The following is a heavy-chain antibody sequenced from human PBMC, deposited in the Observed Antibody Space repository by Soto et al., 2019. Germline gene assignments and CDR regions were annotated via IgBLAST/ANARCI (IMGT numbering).Heavy chain of an antibody. D-gene: IGHD2-21*02. CDR3: ARGGHVVVVTAAFDY. CDR1: GKPFITYY. V-gene: IGHV1-46*01. Sequence: ASVKVSCKTSGKPFITYYILWFRQPPEQGLERMGTINPSGGHTTYAQKFLGRVTMTTDTSTSTPSLQLTSMRADQTAAYYCARGGHVVVVTAAFDYWG. CDR2: INPSGGHT. J-gene: IGHJ4*01.